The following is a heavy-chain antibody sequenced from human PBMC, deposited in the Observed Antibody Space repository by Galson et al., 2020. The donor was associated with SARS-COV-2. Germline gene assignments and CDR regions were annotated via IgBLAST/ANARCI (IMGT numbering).Heavy chain of an antibody. Sequence: GGSLRLSCVVSGFTFEEYWMSWFRQAPGKGLEWVANIRGNGNERNYADSVKGRFSISRDNTVNSLFLQMDSLRVEGTAVYYCTREGWQGGYWGQGTRVTVSS. J-gene: IGHJ4*02. V-gene: IGHV3-7*01. CDR3: TREGWQGGY. CDR2: IRGNGNER. CDR1: GFTFEEYW. D-gene: IGHD6-19*01.